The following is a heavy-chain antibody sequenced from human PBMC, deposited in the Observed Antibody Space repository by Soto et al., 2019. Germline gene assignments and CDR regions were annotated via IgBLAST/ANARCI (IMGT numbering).Heavy chain of an antibody. D-gene: IGHD3-16*01. J-gene: IGHJ4*02. Sequence: EVQLLESGGGLVQPGGSLRLSCAASGFTFSNHVMSWVRQAPGKGPEWVSSINSRGDNTYYAGYVRGRFTISRDNSKSTLYLQMNSLRAEDTAVYYCGNGLENHYNYDYWGQGTLVTVSS. CDR1: GFTFSNHV. CDR3: GNGLENHYNYDY. V-gene: IGHV3-23*01. CDR2: INSRGDNT.